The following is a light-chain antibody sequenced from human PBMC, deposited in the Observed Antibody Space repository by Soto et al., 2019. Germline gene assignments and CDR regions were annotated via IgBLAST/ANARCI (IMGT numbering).Light chain of an antibody. V-gene: IGLV1-51*01. CDR2: DNN. J-gene: IGLJ1*01. CDR1: GSNIGNNF. Sequence: QSVLTQPPSVSAAPGQMVTISCSGSGSNIGNNFVSWYQQFPGTAPKLLIYDNNKRPSGIPDRFSGSKSGTSATLGITGRQTGDEADYCCGTWDNSLSAYVFGPGTKLTVL. CDR3: GTWDNSLSAYV.